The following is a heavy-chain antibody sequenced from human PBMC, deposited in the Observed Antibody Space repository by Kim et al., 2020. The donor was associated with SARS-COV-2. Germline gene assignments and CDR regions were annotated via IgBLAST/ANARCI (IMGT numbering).Heavy chain of an antibody. D-gene: IGHD6-13*01. V-gene: IGHV4-59*01. CDR2: IYYSGST. CDR3: AGSTRKINWFDP. CDR1: GGSISSYY. J-gene: IGHJ5*02. Sequence: SETLSLTCTVSGGSISSYYWSWIRQPPGKGLEWIGYIYYSGSTNYNPSLKSRVTISVDTSKNQFSLKLSSVTAADTAVYYCAGSTRKINWFDPWGQGTLVTVSS.